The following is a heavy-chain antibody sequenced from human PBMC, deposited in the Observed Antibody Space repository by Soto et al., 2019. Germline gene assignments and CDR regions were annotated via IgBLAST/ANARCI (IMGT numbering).Heavy chain of an antibody. CDR1: GYTFTTYA. D-gene: IGHD2-2*02. J-gene: IGHJ4*02. Sequence: QVQLVQSGVAAKKPGASVKVSCKATGYTFTTYAMHWVRQAPGQRLEWMGWINAGNGKTKYSQKLQGRVTITRDTSATPAYMELSSLRSEDTAVYYCARAGDDCSTTNCYMIDYWGQGTLVTVSS. CDR3: ARAGDDCSTTNCYMIDY. V-gene: IGHV1-3*01. CDR2: INAGNGKT.